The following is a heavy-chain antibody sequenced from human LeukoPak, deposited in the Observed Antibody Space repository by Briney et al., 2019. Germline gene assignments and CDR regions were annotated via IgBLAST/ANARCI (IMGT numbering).Heavy chain of an antibody. CDR1: GGTFSSYA. Sequence: SVKVSCTASGGTFSSYAMSWVRQAPGQGLEWMGGIIPIFGTANYAQKFQGRVTITADESTSTAYMELSSLRSEDTAVYYCATPLDILTGYYYYYGMDVWGKGTTVTVSS. V-gene: IGHV1-69*01. CDR3: ATPLDILTGYYYYYGMDV. D-gene: IGHD3-9*01. CDR2: IIPIFGTA. J-gene: IGHJ6*04.